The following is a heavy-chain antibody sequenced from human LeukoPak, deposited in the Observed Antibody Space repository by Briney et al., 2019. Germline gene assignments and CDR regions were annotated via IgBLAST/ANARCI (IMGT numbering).Heavy chain of an antibody. CDR1: GFSFSAYS. V-gene: IGHV3-48*02. CDR2: ISSSSSPI. CDR3: ATEESGHFH. J-gene: IGHJ4*02. D-gene: IGHD2/OR15-2a*01. Sequence: GGSLRLSCAASGFSFSAYSMNWVRQAPGKGLEWLSYISSSSSPIYYADSVKGRFTISRDNAKNSLYLDMNSLRDEDTAVYNCATEESGHFHWGQGTLVTVSS.